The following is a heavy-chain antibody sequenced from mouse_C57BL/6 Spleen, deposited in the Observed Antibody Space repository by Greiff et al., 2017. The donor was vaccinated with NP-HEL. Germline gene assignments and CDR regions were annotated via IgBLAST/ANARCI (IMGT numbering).Heavy chain of an antibody. J-gene: IGHJ4*01. D-gene: IGHD2-3*01. CDR2: ISNGGGST. CDR3: ARRGIYDGHYYAMDY. V-gene: IGHV5-12*01. Sequence: EVQRVESGGGLVQPGGSLKLSCAASGFTFSDYYMYWVRQTPEKRLEWVAYISNGGGSTYYPDTVKGRFPISRANAKNTRYLQMSRLKSEDTAMYYCARRGIYDGHYYAMDYWGQGTSVTVSS. CDR1: GFTFSDYY.